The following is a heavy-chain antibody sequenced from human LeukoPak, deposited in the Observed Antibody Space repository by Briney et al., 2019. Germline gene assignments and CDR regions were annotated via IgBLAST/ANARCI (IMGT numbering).Heavy chain of an antibody. Sequence: SETLSLTRAVYGGSFSGYYWSWIRQPPGKGLEWIGEINHSGSTNYNPSLKSRVTISVDTSKNQFSLKLSSVTAADTAVYYCARGPIPLRYFDYWGQGTLVTVSS. V-gene: IGHV4-34*01. D-gene: IGHD3-9*01. CDR1: GGSFSGYY. CDR2: INHSGST. CDR3: ARGPIPLRYFDY. J-gene: IGHJ4*02.